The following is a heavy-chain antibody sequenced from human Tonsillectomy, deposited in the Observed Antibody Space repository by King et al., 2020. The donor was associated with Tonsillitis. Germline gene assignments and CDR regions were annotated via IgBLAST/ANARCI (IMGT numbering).Heavy chain of an antibody. CDR2: INPSDGST. CDR3: ARDRSGEYYFYS. CDR1: EYTLTRSF. Sequence: QLVQSGAEVKKPGASVNVSCKASEYTLTRSFIHWVRQAAGQGLQWMGIINPSDGSTTYAKKLQGRVAMTRDTSTSTVYLELNSLRADDTASFYCARDRSGEYYFYSGGQGTLVSVSS. J-gene: IGHJ4*02. D-gene: IGHD7-27*01. V-gene: IGHV1-46*01.